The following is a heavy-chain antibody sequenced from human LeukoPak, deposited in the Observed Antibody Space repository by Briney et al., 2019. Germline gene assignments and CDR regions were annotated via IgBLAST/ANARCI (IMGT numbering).Heavy chain of an antibody. Sequence: PGGSLRLSCAASGFTVSSNYMSWVRQAPGKGLEWVSVISNSGTTYYTDSMKGRLTISRDSSKNTVYLQMNSLRAEDTAVYYCAGYGGNSFWGPGTLVTVSS. V-gene: IGHV3-66*01. D-gene: IGHD4-23*01. CDR3: AGYGGNSF. J-gene: IGHJ4*02. CDR1: GFTVSSNY. CDR2: ISNSGTT.